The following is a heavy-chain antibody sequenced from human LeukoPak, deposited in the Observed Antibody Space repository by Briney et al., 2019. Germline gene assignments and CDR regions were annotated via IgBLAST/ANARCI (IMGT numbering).Heavy chain of an antibody. Sequence: ASVKVSCKASGYTFTSYDINWVRQATGQGLEWMGWMIPNSGNTGYAQKFQGRVTMTRNTSISTAYMELSSLRSEDTAVYYCARPFYDFWSGYQYYYGMDVWGQGTTVTVSS. J-gene: IGHJ6*02. D-gene: IGHD3-3*01. CDR2: MIPNSGNT. CDR1: GYTFTSYD. V-gene: IGHV1-8*01. CDR3: ARPFYDFWSGYQYYYGMDV.